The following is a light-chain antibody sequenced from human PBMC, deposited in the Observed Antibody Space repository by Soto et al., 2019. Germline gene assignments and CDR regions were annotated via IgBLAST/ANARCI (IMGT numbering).Light chain of an antibody. Sequence: EIVLTQSPATLSSFPGDGVSLSYRASQYINTRLAWYQHRPGQAPRLLIYQTSLRAAGIPARFSASGSGTDFTLTITDVQPEDFALYYCHQRQSWPRTFGQGT. V-gene: IGKV3-11*01. CDR2: QTS. CDR3: HQRQSWPRT. J-gene: IGKJ1*01. CDR1: QYINTR.